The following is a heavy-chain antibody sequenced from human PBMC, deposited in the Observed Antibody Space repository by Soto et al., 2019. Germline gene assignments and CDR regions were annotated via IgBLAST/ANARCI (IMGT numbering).Heavy chain of an antibody. CDR1: GGSFSGYY. J-gene: IGHJ5*02. Sequence: SETLSLTCAVYGGSFSGYYWSWIRQPPGKGLEWIGFIHYSGSTYYNPSLKSRVTISVDRSKNQFSLKLSSVTAADTAVYYCARVPSPWGQGTLVTVSS. V-gene: IGHV4-34*01. CDR3: ARVPSP. CDR2: IHYSGST.